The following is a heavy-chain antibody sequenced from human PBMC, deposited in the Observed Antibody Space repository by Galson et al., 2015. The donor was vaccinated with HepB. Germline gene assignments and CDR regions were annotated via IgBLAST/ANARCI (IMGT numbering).Heavy chain of an antibody. CDR2: ISYDGSNK. D-gene: IGHD5-24*01. CDR1: GFTFSSYA. V-gene: IGHV3-30*04. J-gene: IGHJ4*02. Sequence: SLRLSCAASGFTFSSYAMHWVRQAPGKGLEWVAVISYDGSNKYYADSVKGRFTISRDNSKNTLYLQMNSLRAEDTAVYYCARDSPLEMATHSFDYWGQGTLVTVSS. CDR3: ARDSPLEMATHSFDY.